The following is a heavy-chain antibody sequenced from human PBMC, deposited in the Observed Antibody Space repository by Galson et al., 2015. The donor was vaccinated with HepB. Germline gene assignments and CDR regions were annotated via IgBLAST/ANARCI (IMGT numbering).Heavy chain of an antibody. Sequence: SVKVSCKASGYTFTNYGISWVRQAPGQGPEWMGWISSYNGNTNYAQNLQGRVTMTTDTSTNMAYMELRSLRSDDTAVYYCAREGRLGELSSFDYWGQGTLVTVSS. J-gene: IGHJ4*02. CDR1: GYTFTNYG. V-gene: IGHV1-18*01. CDR2: ISSYNGNT. D-gene: IGHD3-16*02. CDR3: AREGRLGELSSFDY.